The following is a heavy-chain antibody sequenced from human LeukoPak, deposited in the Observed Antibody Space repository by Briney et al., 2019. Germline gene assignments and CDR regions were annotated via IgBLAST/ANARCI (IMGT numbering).Heavy chain of an antibody. CDR2: ISGSGGST. D-gene: IGHD2-2*01. V-gene: IGHV3-23*01. Sequence: GGSLRLSCAASGFTFSSYAMSWVRQAPGKGLEWVSAISGSGGSTYYADSVKGRFTISRDNSKNTLYLQMNSLRAEDTAVYYCARTTEGYCSSASCFGFHYSYYMDVWGKGTTVTISS. CDR3: ARTTEGYCSSASCFGFHYSYYMDV. CDR1: GFTFSSYA. J-gene: IGHJ6*03.